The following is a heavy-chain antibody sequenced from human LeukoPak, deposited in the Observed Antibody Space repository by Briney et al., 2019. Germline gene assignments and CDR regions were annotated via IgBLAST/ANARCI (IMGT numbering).Heavy chain of an antibody. D-gene: IGHD3-9*01. Sequence: SETLSLTCTVSGGSIRSYYWSWIRHHPGKGLECVGYIYYTRSTHDNTSLKSRVTISVDTSKNQFSLKLSSVTAADTAVYYCARVRYSDVLTGYYGDGYFDYWGQGTLVTVSS. CDR1: GGSIRSYY. J-gene: IGHJ4*02. CDR2: IYYTRST. V-gene: IGHV4-59*01. CDR3: ARVRYSDVLTGYYGDGYFDY.